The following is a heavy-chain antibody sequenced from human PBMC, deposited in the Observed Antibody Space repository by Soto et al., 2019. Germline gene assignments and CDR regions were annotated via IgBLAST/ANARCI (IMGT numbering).Heavy chain of an antibody. V-gene: IGHV3-30*18. CDR2: ISYDGSNK. D-gene: IGHD2-15*01. CDR3: AKDRTNCSGGSCYPDLMDV. CDR1: GFTFSSYG. Sequence: GGSLRLSCAASGFTFSSYGMHWVRQAPGKGLEWVAVISYDGSNKYYADSVKGRFTISRDNSKNTLYLQMNSLRAEDTAVYYCAKDRTNCSGGSCYPDLMDVWGQGTTVTVSS. J-gene: IGHJ6*02.